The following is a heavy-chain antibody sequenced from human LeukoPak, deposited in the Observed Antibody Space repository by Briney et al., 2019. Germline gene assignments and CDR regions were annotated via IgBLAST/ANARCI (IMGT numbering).Heavy chain of an antibody. CDR1: GGSISSYY. Sequence: PSETLSLTCSVSGGSISSYYWSWIRQPAGKGLEWIGRIYTSGSTNYNPSLKSRVTMSVDTSKNQFSLKLSSVTAADTAVYYCARERPDSSSDYTDYWGQGTLVTVSS. CDR3: ARERPDSSSDYTDY. J-gene: IGHJ4*02. CDR2: IYTSGST. V-gene: IGHV4-4*07. D-gene: IGHD6-13*01.